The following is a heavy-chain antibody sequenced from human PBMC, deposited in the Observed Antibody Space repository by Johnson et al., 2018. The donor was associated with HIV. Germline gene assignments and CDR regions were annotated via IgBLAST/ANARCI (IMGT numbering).Heavy chain of an antibody. Sequence: VQLVESGGGLVQPGGSLRLSCVGSGFTFSDYYMSWVRQAPGKGLEWVAVISYDGSNKYYADSVKGRFTISRDNSKNTLYLQMNSLRAEDTAVYYCAKETPSSGGTFDIWGQGTMVTVSS. D-gene: IGHD4-23*01. CDR2: ISYDGSNK. CDR1: GFTFSDYY. V-gene: IGHV3-30*18. CDR3: AKETPSSGGTFDI. J-gene: IGHJ3*02.